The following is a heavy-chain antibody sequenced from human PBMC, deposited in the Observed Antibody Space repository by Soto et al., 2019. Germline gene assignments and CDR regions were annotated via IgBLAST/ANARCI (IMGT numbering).Heavy chain of an antibody. J-gene: IGHJ4*02. CDR3: GRFLESLPPDHFDF. Sequence: GESLKISCAASGFRFSNYGMDWVRQAPGKGLEFVSGISSEGIHTYYAESVKGRFAISRDNSKKILYLQMSSLRPEDTAIYYCGRFLESLPPDHFDFWGQGTMVTVSS. CDR1: GFRFSNYG. V-gene: IGHV3-64D*08. D-gene: IGHD3-3*01. CDR2: ISSEGIHT.